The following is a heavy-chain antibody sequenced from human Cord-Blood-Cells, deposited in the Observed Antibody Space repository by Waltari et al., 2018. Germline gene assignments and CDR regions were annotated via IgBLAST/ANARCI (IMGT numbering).Heavy chain of an antibody. J-gene: IGHJ5*02. D-gene: IGHD1-7*01. CDR1: GGSFSGYY. CDR3: ASLKNYNWFDP. V-gene: IGHV4-34*01. Sequence: QVQLQQWGAGLLKPSETLSLTCAVYGGSFSGYYWSWIRQPPGKGLEWIGEINHSGSTNYNPSRKGRVTRSVDTSKNQFALKLSSVTAADTAVYYCASLKNYNWFDPWGQGTLVTVSS. CDR2: INHSGST.